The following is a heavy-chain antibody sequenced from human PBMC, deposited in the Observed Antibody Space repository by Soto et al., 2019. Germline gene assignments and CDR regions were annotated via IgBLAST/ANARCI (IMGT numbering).Heavy chain of an antibody. CDR3: ARDLSRAYCGGDCYMGYYYGMYV. CDR2: IIPILGIA. CDR1: GGTFSSYT. V-gene: IGHV1-69*04. J-gene: IGHJ6*02. D-gene: IGHD2-21*02. Sequence: SVKVSCKASGGTFSSYTISWVRQAPGQGLEWMGRIIPILGIANYAQKFQGRVTITADKSTSTAYMELSSLRSEDTAVYYCARDLSRAYCGGDCYMGYYYGMYVWG.